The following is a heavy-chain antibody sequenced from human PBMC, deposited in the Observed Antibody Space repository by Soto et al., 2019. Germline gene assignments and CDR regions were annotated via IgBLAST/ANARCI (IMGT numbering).Heavy chain of an antibody. CDR1: GDSINSSHW. CDR2: ISHSGST. J-gene: IGHJ4*02. CDR3: AARHFWSGPWTDTRLDH. D-gene: IGHD3-3*02. V-gene: IGHV4-4*02. Sequence: AXATLSLTFAVSGDSINSSHWCNCVRQPPGKGLEWIGQISHSGSTNYNPSLTSRVTISVDKSKNHFSLKLTSVTAADTAVYYCAARHFWSGPWTDTRLDHWGQGTLVIVSS.